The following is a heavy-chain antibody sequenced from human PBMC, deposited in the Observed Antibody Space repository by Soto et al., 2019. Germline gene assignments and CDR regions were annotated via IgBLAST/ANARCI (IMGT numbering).Heavy chain of an antibody. CDR2: IYWDDDK. J-gene: IGHJ4*02. Sequence: QITLNESGPTQVKPRQTLTLTCTFSGFSLTTSGVCVGWIRQSPGKAPEWLALIYWDDDKRYSPSLKSRLTIPKDTSNNQVVLTMADLDPADTATYYCAHRVLRTVFGLVTTTAIYFDFWGQGTPVAVSS. CDR1: GFSLTTSGVC. D-gene: IGHD3-3*01. V-gene: IGHV2-5*02. CDR3: AHRVLRTVFGLVTTTAIYFDF.